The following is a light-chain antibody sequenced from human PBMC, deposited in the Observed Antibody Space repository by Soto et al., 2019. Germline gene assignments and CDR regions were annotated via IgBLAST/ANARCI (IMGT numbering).Light chain of an antibody. Sequence: QSALTQPPSASGSPGQSVTISCTGTSSDVGGYNYVSWYQQHPGKAPKLMIYEVSKWPSGVPDRFSGSKSGNTASLTVSGLQAEDEADYYCYSYAGSNNFEVFGTGTKLTVL. CDR3: YSYAGSNNFEV. CDR2: EVS. J-gene: IGLJ1*01. CDR1: SSDVGGYNY. V-gene: IGLV2-8*01.